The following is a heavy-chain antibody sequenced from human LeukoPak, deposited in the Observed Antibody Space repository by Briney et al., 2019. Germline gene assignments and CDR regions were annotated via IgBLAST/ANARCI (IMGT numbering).Heavy chain of an antibody. CDR2: LYYGENS. CDR3: ARQLPTAAADTRGYFDY. J-gene: IGHJ4*02. V-gene: IGHV4-39*01. Sequence: SETLSLTCTVSGGSISFISSSPYYWGWTRQAPGKGLEWIGSLYYGENSHYNPSLKSRATLSVDTSNNQFSLKLTSVTAADAAVYFCARQLPTAAADTRGYFDYWGQGTVVTVSS. D-gene: IGHD6-25*01. CDR1: GGSISFISSSPYY.